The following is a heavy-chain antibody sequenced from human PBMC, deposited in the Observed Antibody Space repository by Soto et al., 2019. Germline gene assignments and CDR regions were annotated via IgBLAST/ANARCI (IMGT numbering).Heavy chain of an antibody. Sequence: EVQLVESGGGLVKPGGSLRLSCAASGFTFSNAWMSWVRQAPGKGLEWVGRIKSKTDGGTTDYAAPVKGRFTISRDDSKNTLYLQMNSQKTEDTAVYYCTTDHVGATPDYWGQGTLVTVSS. CDR2: IKSKTDGGTT. D-gene: IGHD1-26*01. CDR1: GFTFSNAW. CDR3: TTDHVGATPDY. J-gene: IGHJ4*02. V-gene: IGHV3-15*01.